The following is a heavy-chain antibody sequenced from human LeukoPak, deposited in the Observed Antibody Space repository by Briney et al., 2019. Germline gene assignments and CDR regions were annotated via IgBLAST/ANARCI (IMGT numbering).Heavy chain of an antibody. CDR3: AKDREIRCFGGCDSPGFDL. V-gene: IGHV3-30*18. J-gene: IGHJ5*02. Sequence: GGSLRLSCAASGFIFNNHGMHWLRQAPGKGLEWVALLSHDEKIRHYVDSVRGRFTIFRDTSKNTLYLQMNSLTTEDTAVYYCAKDREIRCFGGCDSPGFDLWGQETRVTVS. D-gene: IGHD2-15*01. CDR1: GFIFNNHG. CDR2: LSHDEKIR.